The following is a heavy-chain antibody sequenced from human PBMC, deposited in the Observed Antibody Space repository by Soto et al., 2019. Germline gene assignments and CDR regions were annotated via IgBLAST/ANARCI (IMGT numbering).Heavy chain of an antibody. CDR3: ASIVVVVAATELDYYYGMDV. CDR1: GGTFSSYA. D-gene: IGHD2-15*01. J-gene: IGHJ6*02. Sequence: GASVKVSCKASGGTFSSYAISWVRQAPGQGLEWMGGIIPIFGTANYAQKFQGRVTITADESTSTAYMELSSLRSEDTAVYYCASIVVVVAATELDYYYGMDVWGQGTTVTVPS. V-gene: IGHV1-69*13. CDR2: IIPIFGTA.